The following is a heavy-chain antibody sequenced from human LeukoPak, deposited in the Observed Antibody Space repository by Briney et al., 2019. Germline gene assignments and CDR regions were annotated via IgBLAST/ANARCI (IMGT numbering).Heavy chain of an antibody. CDR3: ARDLVTVTKGFDI. J-gene: IGHJ3*02. CDR1: GDSFSSHY. V-gene: IGHV4-59*11. D-gene: IGHD4-17*01. Sequence: SDTLSLTCAVSGDSFSSHYWTWIRQSPGTGLEWIGYISHIGRTNYDPSLKSRVTISIDTSKNQFSLKLRSVTAADTAVYYCARDLVTVTKGFDIWGQGTMVSVSS. CDR2: ISHIGRT.